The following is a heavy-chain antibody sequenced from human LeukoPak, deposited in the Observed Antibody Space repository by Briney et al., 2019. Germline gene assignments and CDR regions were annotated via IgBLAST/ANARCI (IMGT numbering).Heavy chain of an antibody. CDR1: GGSISSYY. CDR3: AREDVEMATIPYFDY. J-gene: IGHJ4*02. CDR2: IYTSGST. V-gene: IGHV4-4*07. D-gene: IGHD5-24*01. Sequence: SETLSLTCTVSGGSISSYYWSWIRQPAGKGLEWIGRIYTSGSTNYNPSLKSRVTMSVDTSKNQFSLKLSSVTAADTAVYYCAREDVEMATIPYFDYRGQGTLVTVSS.